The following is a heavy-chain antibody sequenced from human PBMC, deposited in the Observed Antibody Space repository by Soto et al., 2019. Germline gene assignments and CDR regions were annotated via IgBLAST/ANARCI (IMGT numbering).Heavy chain of an antibody. CDR2: IYYSGST. CDR3: ARHGHSSLVYGMDV. D-gene: IGHD5-18*01. Sequence: QVQLQESGPGLVKPSQTLSLTCTVSGGSISSGGYYWSWIRQHPGKGLEWIGYIYYSGSTYYNPSLKSRVTISVDTSKNQFSQNLCYVTAADTAVYYCARHGHSSLVYGMDVWGQGTTVTVSS. J-gene: IGHJ6*02. V-gene: IGHV4-31*03. CDR1: GGSISSGGYY.